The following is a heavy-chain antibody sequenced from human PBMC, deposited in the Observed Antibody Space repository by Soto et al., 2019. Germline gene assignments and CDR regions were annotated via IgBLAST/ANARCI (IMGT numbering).Heavy chain of an antibody. J-gene: IGHJ5*02. CDR2: INHSGST. D-gene: IGHD2-2*02. CDR1: GGSFSGYY. CDR3: ARGRGYCSSTSCYRVRWFDP. V-gene: IGHV4-34*01. Sequence: QVQLQQWGAGLLKPSETLSLTCAVYGGSFSGYYWSWIRQPPGKGLEWIGEINHSGSTNYNTSLKSRVNISVDTSKNQFSLKLSSVTAADTAVYYCARGRGYCSSTSCYRVRWFDPWGQGTLVTVSS.